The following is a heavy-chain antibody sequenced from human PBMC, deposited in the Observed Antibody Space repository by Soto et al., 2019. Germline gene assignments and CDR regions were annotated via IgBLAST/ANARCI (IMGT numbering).Heavy chain of an antibody. CDR1: GFTFSSYA. Sequence: PGGSLRLSCAASGFTFSSYAMSWVRQAPGKGLEWVSAISGSGGSTYYADSVKGRFTISRDNSKNTLYLQMNSLRAEDTAVYYCAYGGGKIGYCSGGSCLDAFDIWGQGTMVTVSS. D-gene: IGHD2-15*01. J-gene: IGHJ3*02. V-gene: IGHV3-23*01. CDR3: AYGGGKIGYCSGGSCLDAFDI. CDR2: ISGSGGST.